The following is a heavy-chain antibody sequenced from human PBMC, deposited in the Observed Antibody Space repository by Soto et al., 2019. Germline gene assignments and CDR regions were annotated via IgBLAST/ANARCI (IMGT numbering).Heavy chain of an antibody. CDR3: ARVRYSYGAGNNWFDP. V-gene: IGHV4-31*03. J-gene: IGHJ5*02. Sequence: QVQLQESGPGLVKPSQTLSLTCTVSGGSISSGGYYWSWIRQHPGKGLERIGYIYYSGSTYYNPSLKIRVTISVDTSKNQFSLKLSSVTAADTAVYYCARVRYSYGAGNNWFDPWGQGTLVTVSS. D-gene: IGHD5-18*01. CDR1: GGSISSGGYY. CDR2: IYYSGST.